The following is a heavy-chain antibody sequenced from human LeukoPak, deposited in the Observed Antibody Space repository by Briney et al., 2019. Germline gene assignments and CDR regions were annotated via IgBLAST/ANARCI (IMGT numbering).Heavy chain of an antibody. J-gene: IGHJ4*02. CDR2: LSGTGRST. D-gene: IGHD6-13*01. Sequence: GGSLRLSCVVSGLSFSNYAMSWVRQAPGKGLEWVSALSGTGRSTYYADSVRGRFTISRDNSKNTLFLQVNSLRAEDTAVYYCAKGGDSSSWLFDFWGQGTLVTVSS. CDR1: GLSFSNYA. CDR3: AKGGDSSSWLFDF. V-gene: IGHV3-23*01.